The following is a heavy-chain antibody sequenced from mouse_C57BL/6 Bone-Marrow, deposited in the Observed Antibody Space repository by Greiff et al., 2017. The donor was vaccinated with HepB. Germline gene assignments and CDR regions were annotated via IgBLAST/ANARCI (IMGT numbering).Heavy chain of an antibody. CDR3: ASPITTAYYYAMDY. V-gene: IGHV14-2*01. D-gene: IGHD1-1*01. Sequence: EVMLVESGAELVKPGASVKLSCTASGFNIKDYYMHWVKQRTEQGLEWIGRIDPEDGETKYAPKFQGKATITADTSSNTAYLQLSSLTSEDTAVYYCASPITTAYYYAMDYWGQGTSVTVSS. J-gene: IGHJ4*01. CDR2: IDPEDGET. CDR1: GFNIKDYY.